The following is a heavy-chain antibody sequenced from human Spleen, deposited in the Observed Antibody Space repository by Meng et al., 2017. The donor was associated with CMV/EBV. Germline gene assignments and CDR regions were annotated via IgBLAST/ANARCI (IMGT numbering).Heavy chain of an antibody. CDR1: GFTFKNYV. CDR2: MSFDGTTK. V-gene: IGHV3-30-3*01. Sequence: GGSLRLSCAASGFTFKNYVMHWVRQAAGKGLEWVASMSFDGTTKYYADSVKGRFTISRDNSKNTLYLQMTSLRVEDTAVYYCARSFTTGTRFDAFDIWGQGTMVTVSS. D-gene: IGHD1-1*01. CDR3: ARSFTTGTRFDAFDI. J-gene: IGHJ3*02.